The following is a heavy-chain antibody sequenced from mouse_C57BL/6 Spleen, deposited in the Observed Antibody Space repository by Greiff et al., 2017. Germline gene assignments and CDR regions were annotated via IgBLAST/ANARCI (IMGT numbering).Heavy chain of an antibody. CDR2: ISSGSSTI. Sequence: EVKLVESGGGLVKPGGSLKLSCAASGFTFSDYGLHWVRQAPEKGLEWVAYISSGSSTIYYADTVTGRFTISRDNAKTTLFLKMASLRSEDTAMYYCAKYYYGSSYYAMDYWGQGTSVTVSS. V-gene: IGHV5-17*01. D-gene: IGHD1-1*01. CDR1: GFTFSDYG. J-gene: IGHJ4*01. CDR3: AKYYYGSSYYAMDY.